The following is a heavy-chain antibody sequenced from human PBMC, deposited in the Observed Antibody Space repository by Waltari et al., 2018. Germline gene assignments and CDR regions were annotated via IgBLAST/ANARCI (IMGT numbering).Heavy chain of an antibody. CDR1: GFTFTDYW. J-gene: IGHJ4*02. CDR2: IHKDGSEK. Sequence: EVHLVESGGGLVQPGGSLRLSCAASGFTFTDYWMSWVRQAPGKGPEWWANIHKDGSEKNYVDYVKGRFTISRDNAKDSVYLQMNSLRADDTAMYYCVRDHWGPDYWGQGTLVIVSS. D-gene: IGHD7-27*01. CDR3: VRDHWGPDY. V-gene: IGHV3-7*01.